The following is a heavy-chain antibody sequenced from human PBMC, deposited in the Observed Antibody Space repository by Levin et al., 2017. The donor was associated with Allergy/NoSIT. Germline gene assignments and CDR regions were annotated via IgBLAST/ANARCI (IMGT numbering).Heavy chain of an antibody. CDR3: AKRGCSGGSCYSGLGAFDI. CDR1: GFTSTSYA. D-gene: IGHD2-15*01. Sequence: PGGSLRLSCAASGFTSTSYAMSWVRQAPGKGLEWVSAISSDSGGSTWYADSVKGRFTISRDNSKNTLYLQLNSLRAEDTAVYYCAKRGCSGGSCYSGLGAFDIWGQGTMVTVSS. J-gene: IGHJ3*02. CDR2: ISSDSGGST. V-gene: IGHV3-23*01.